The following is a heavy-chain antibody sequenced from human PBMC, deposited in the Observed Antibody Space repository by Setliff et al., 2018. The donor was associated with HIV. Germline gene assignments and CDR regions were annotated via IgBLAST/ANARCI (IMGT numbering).Heavy chain of an antibody. CDR2: IKPSETT. CDR3: ARGGGITWRSYSFDY. D-gene: IGHD3-10*01. V-gene: IGHV4-34*01. CDR1: GETFNNFY. J-gene: IGHJ4*02. Sequence: KASETLSLTCAVYGETFNNFYWSWIRQAPGKGLEWIGEIKPSETTNNNPSLKSRVTMSVDTSKKQFSLKLSSVTAADTAVYYCARGGGITWRSYSFDYWGQGSLVTVSS.